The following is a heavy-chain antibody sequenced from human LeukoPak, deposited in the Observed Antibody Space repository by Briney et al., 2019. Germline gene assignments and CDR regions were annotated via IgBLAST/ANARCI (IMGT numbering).Heavy chain of an antibody. CDR3: ARDTYYYDSSGYSSDYYYGMDV. J-gene: IGHJ6*02. Sequence: SETLSLTCTVSGGSVSRGSYYWSWIRQPPGKGLEWIGYIYYSGSTNYNPSLKSRVTISVDTSKNQFSLKLSSVTAVDTAVYYCARDTYYYDSSGYSSDYYYGMDVWGQGTTVTVSS. CDR1: GGSVSRGSYY. CDR2: IYYSGST. V-gene: IGHV4-61*01. D-gene: IGHD3-22*01.